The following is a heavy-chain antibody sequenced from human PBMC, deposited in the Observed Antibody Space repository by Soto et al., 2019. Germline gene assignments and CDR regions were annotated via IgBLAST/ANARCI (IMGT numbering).Heavy chain of an antibody. CDR1: GGTFSSYT. V-gene: IGHV1-69*02. CDR3: ARASPITMVRGVIDY. D-gene: IGHD3-10*01. J-gene: IGHJ4*02. Sequence: QVQLVQSGAEVKKPGSSVKVSCKASGGTFSSYTISWVRQAPGQGLEWMGRIIPILGIANYAQKFQGRVTITADKSTSTAYMELSSLRSEDTAVYYCARASPITMVRGVIDYWGQGTLVTVS. CDR2: IIPILGIA.